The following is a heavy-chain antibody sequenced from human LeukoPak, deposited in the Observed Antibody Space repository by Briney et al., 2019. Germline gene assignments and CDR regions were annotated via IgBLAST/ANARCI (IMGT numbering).Heavy chain of an antibody. CDR3: TRDREHGTQDS. D-gene: IGHD1-26*01. J-gene: IGHJ4*02. V-gene: IGHV4-39*07. CDR1: GGSFTDYY. Sequence: PSETLSLTCTVSGGSFTDYYWGWSRQPPGKGLEWIGSIYYRGNTFYNPSLRNRVSLSIDTSKGRFSPHLNSVTAADTAVYFCTRDREHGTQDSWGQGTLVPVS. CDR2: IYYRGNT.